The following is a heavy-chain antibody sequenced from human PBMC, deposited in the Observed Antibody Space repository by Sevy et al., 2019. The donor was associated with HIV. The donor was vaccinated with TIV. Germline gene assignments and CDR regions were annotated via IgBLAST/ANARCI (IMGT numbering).Heavy chain of an antibody. Sequence: ASVKVSCKVSGYTLTQVSMHWVRQAPGEGLEWMGSFDPEHGETIYAQKFQGRVTMTEDTSTDTAYMELNSLRSEDTAVYFCATTKDYYDSSGCPFDYWDQGTLVTVSS. V-gene: IGHV1-24*01. J-gene: IGHJ4*02. CDR1: GYTLTQVS. CDR3: ATTKDYYDSSGCPFDY. D-gene: IGHD3-22*01. CDR2: FDPEHGET.